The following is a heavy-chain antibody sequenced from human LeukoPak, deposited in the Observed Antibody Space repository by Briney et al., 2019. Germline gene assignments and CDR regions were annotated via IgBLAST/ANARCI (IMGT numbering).Heavy chain of an antibody. CDR2: INHSGSA. V-gene: IGHV4-34*01. CDR1: GGSFSGYY. CDR3: ARGSITIFGVVSFDY. D-gene: IGHD3-3*01. Sequence: SETLSLTCAVYGGSFSGYYWSWIRQPPGKGLEWIGEINHSGSANYNPSLKSRVTISVDTSKNQFSLKLSSVTAADTAVYYCARGSITIFGVVSFDYWGQGTLVTVSS. J-gene: IGHJ4*02.